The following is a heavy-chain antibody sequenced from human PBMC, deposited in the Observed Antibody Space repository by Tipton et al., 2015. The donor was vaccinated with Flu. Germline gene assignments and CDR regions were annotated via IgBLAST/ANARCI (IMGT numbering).Heavy chain of an antibody. CDR1: GYTFVNYG. D-gene: IGHD3-10*01. CDR2: ISTYNGNT. CDR3: AGDPRPYGSGGPVS. J-gene: IGHJ5*02. Sequence: QLVQSGAEVMQPGASVKVSCKASGYTFVNYGISWVRQAPGQGLEWMGRISTYNGNTNYAQNLQDRVTMTTETSTMIAYMELRNLRSGDTAVYYWAGDPRPYGSGGPVSWGQGTLVGVSS. V-gene: IGHV1-18*04.